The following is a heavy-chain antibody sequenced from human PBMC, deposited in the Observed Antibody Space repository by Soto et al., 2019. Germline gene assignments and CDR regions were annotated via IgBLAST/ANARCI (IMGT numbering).Heavy chain of an antibody. Sequence: KSRVTISVDTSKNQFSLKLSSVTAADTAVYYCARLVEMATIPWFDPWGQGTLVTVSS. D-gene: IGHD5-12*01. J-gene: IGHJ5*02. V-gene: IGHV4-59*01. CDR3: ARLVEMATIPWFDP.